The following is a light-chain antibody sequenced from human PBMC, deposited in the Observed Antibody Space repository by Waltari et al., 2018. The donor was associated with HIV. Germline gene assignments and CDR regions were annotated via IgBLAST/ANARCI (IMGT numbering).Light chain of an antibody. CDR2: KDN. Sequence: SFELTQPLSMSVSPGLTARITCAGDVLPPQYVHWYQRRSGQAPVLSIYKDNERPSGIPERFSGSSSGTTVTLTISGVQAEDEADYYCLSTDITGTSYVFGSGTKVTVI. J-gene: IGLJ1*01. V-gene: IGLV3-25*03. CDR3: LSTDITGTSYV. CDR1: VLPPQY.